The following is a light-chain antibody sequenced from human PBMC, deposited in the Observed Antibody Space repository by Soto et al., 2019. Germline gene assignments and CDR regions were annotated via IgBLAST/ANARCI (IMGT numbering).Light chain of an antibody. CDR3: LQYDTYWT. CDR1: QSINNW. Sequence: DIQMTQSPSTLSAPVEDRVTITCRASQSINNWLAWYQQKPGKAPKLLIYKASNLDIGVPSRFSGSGSGTEFTLTISSLQPDDFATYYCLQYDTYWTFGQGTKVEIK. CDR2: KAS. V-gene: IGKV1-5*03. J-gene: IGKJ1*01.